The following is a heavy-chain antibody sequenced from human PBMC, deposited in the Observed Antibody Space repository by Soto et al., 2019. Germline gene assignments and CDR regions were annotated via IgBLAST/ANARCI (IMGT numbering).Heavy chain of an antibody. CDR3: ARRKERSGPHYFDS. V-gene: IGHV1-8*01. Sequence: SVKVSCKASGYTFITYDINWVRQAPGQGLEWMGWMNPYNGNAGYAQKFQGRVTMTRNTSISTAYMELTSLKSNDTAVYFCARRKERSGPHYFDSWGQGTLVTVSS. D-gene: IGHD1-1*01. CDR1: GYTFITYD. J-gene: IGHJ4*02. CDR2: MNPYNGNA.